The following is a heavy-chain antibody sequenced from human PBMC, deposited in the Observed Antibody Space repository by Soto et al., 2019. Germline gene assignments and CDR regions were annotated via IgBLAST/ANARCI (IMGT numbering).Heavy chain of an antibody. J-gene: IGHJ4*02. V-gene: IGHV3-15*07. D-gene: IGHD2-2*01. Sequence: GGSLRHSCAASGFPLSSTYMNWVRQDPGKGLEWVGRIKSKTVGETTDYSAPVKGRFALSRDDSKNMVSLQMNSLKSEDTAIYYCTTDNCRSSTCYLNFWGQGALVTVSS. CDR3: TTDNCRSSTCYLNF. CDR1: GFPLSSTY. CDR2: IKSKTVGETT.